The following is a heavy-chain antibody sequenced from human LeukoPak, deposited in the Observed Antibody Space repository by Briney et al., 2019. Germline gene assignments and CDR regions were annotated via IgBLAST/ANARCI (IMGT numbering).Heavy chain of an antibody. Sequence: ASVKVSRKVSGYTLTELSMHWVRQAPGKRLEWMGGFDPEDGETIYAQKFQGRVTMTEDTSTDTAYMELSSLGSEDTAVYYCATPARGAMAPYFDYWGQGTLVTVSS. J-gene: IGHJ4*02. CDR1: GYTLTELS. V-gene: IGHV1-24*01. CDR3: ATPARGAMAPYFDY. D-gene: IGHD3-16*01. CDR2: FDPEDGET.